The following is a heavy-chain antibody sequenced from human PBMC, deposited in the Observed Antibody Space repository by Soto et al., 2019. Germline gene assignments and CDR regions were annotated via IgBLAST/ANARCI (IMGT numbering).Heavy chain of an antibody. J-gene: IGHJ4*02. V-gene: IGHV4-31*03. CDR3: SRGALHVDYVPDGY. Sequence: QVQLQESGPGLVKPSETLSLTCSVSGGSIISGGYFWSWIRQHPGKGLEWIGYIFHTGSTNYNPSLKSRATISVDTPKNQFSLKLSSVTAADTAVYFCSRGALHVDYVPDGYWGQGTLVTVSS. CDR2: IFHTGST. D-gene: IGHD4-17*01. CDR1: GGSIISGGYF.